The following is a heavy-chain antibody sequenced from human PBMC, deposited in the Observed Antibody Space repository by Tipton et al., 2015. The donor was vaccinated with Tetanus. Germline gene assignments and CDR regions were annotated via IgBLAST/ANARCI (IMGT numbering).Heavy chain of an antibody. CDR3: ARGLLKCGDYRAFDI. D-gene: IGHD4-17*01. V-gene: IGHV4-30-2*01. CDR1: GGSISSGGFS. Sequence: TLSLTCAVSGGSISSGGFSWHWIRQPPGKALEWIGHIYDSVSSYSNPSLKSRVTISVDRSKNQFSLSLSSVTAADTAMYYCARGLLKCGDYRAFDIWGQGTMVTVSS. CDR2: IYDSVSS. J-gene: IGHJ3*02.